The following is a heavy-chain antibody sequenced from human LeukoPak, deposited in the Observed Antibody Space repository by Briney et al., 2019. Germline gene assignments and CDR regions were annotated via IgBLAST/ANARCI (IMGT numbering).Heavy chain of an antibody. Sequence: ASVKVSCKASGYTFTSYGISWVRQAPGQGLEWMGWISAYNGNTNYAQKLQGRVTMTTDTSTSTAYMEPRSLRSDDTAVYYCARAISGVVVDAFDIWGQGTMVTVSS. V-gene: IGHV1-18*01. J-gene: IGHJ3*02. CDR1: GYTFTSYG. CDR3: ARAISGVVVDAFDI. D-gene: IGHD2-15*01. CDR2: ISAYNGNT.